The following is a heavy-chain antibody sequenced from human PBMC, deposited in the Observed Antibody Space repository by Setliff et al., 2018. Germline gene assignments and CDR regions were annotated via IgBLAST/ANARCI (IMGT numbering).Heavy chain of an antibody. Sequence: ASVKVSCKASGYTFTSYYMHWVRQAPGQGLEWMGIINPSGGSTSYAQKFQGRVTMTRDTSTSTVYMELSGLRSEDTAVYYCAGTYYNLWSGLDYYYYGMDVWGQGTTVTVSS. J-gene: IGHJ6*02. CDR1: GYTFTSYY. CDR3: AGTYYNLWSGLDYYYYGMDV. V-gene: IGHV1-46*01. CDR2: INPSGGST. D-gene: IGHD3-3*01.